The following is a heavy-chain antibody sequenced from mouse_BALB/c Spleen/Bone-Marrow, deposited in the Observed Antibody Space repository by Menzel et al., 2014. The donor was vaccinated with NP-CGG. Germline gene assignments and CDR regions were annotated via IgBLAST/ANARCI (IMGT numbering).Heavy chain of an antibody. Sequence: QVQLQQSGAELVKPGASVKLSCKASGYTFTSYYMYWVKQRPGQGLEWIGGINPSNGGTNFNEKFKSKATLTVDKSSSTAYMQLSSLTSEHSAVYYCTREAYYDYDYFDYWGQGTTLTVSS. CDR2: INPSNGGT. CDR3: TREAYYDYDYFDY. V-gene: IGHV1S81*02. CDR1: GYTFTSYY. J-gene: IGHJ2*01. D-gene: IGHD2-4*01.